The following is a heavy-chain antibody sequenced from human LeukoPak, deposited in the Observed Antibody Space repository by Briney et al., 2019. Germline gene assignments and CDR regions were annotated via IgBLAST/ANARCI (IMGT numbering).Heavy chain of an antibody. J-gene: IGHJ3*02. D-gene: IGHD4-17*01. CDR3: ATAVGSYCDYGVRNDAFDI. V-gene: IGHV4-34*01. CDR1: GGSFSGYY. Sequence: SETLSLTCAVYGGSFSGYYWSWIRQPPGEGLEWIGEINHSGSTNYNPSLKSRVTISVDTSKNQFSLKLSSVTAADTAVYYCATAVGSYCDYGVRNDAFDIWGQGTMVTVA. CDR2: INHSGST.